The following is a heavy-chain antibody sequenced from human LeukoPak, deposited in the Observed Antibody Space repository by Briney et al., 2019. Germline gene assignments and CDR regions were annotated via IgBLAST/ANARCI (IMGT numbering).Heavy chain of an antibody. D-gene: IGHD2-8*02. CDR1: GFTFTTYW. CDR2: INQDGTDK. CDR3: VTYSTGLYKGLEF. V-gene: IGHV3-7*03. J-gene: IGHJ4*02. Sequence: LGGSLRLSCAASGFTFTTYWMSWIRQAPGKGLEWVANINQDGTDKYYVDSVKGRFTFSRDNAQNSLYLQMSSLRVEDTAVYYCVTYSTGLYKGLEFWGQGTQVTVSS.